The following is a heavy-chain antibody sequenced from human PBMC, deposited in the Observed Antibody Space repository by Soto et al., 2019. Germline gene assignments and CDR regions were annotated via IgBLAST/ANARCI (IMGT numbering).Heavy chain of an antibody. Sequence: GASVKVSCKASGYTFTSYGISWVRQAPGKGLEWVSYISSTGSTIFYADSVKGRFTISRDNAKNSVYLQMNSLRAEDTAVYYCARVGWELLLDYFDYWGQGTLVTVSS. V-gene: IGHV3-48*01. CDR3: ARVGWELLLDYFDY. J-gene: IGHJ4*02. CDR2: ISSTGSTI. CDR1: GYTFTSYG. D-gene: IGHD1-26*01.